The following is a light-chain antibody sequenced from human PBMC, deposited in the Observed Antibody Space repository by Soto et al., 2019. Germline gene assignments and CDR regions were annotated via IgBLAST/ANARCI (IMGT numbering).Light chain of an antibody. CDR3: QQFGSSPFT. J-gene: IGKJ4*01. CDR2: GAS. V-gene: IGKV3-20*01. CDR1: QSVSSDY. Sequence: EIVLTQSPGTLSLSPGERATLSCRASQSVSSDYLAWYQQKPGHAPRLLIYGASSRATGIPDRFSGSGSGTDFALTISRLEPEDFAVYYCQQFGSSPFTFGGGTKVENK.